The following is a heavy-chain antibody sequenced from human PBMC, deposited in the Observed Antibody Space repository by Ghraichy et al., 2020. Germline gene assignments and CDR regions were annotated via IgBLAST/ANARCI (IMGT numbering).Heavy chain of an antibody. V-gene: IGHV3-30*04. D-gene: IGHD6-13*01. CDR3: ARGSLIPSAGTFDY. CDR2: VSYDGKNK. Sequence: GASLNISCAASGFTFSTYAIHWVRQAPGKGLEWVAGVSYDGKNKYYAASLKGRLTISRDNSKNTLFLQMNSLRPEDTAVFYCARGSLIPSAGTFDYWGQGTLVTVSS. J-gene: IGHJ4*02. CDR1: GFTFSTYA.